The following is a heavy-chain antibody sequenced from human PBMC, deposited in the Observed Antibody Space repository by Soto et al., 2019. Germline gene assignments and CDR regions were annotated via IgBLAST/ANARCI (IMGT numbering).Heavy chain of an antibody. CDR2: INPNSGGT. CDR1: GYTFTAYY. Sequence: QVQLVQSGAEVKKPGASVKVSCKASGYTFTAYYMHWVRQAPGQGLEWMGWINPNSGGTNYAQKFQGWVTMTRDTSISTAYVALSSLTSDDTAVYYCARGLGNYGDKRNAFDIWGQGTMVTVSS. J-gene: IGHJ3*02. CDR3: ARGLGNYGDKRNAFDI. D-gene: IGHD4-17*01. V-gene: IGHV1-2*04.